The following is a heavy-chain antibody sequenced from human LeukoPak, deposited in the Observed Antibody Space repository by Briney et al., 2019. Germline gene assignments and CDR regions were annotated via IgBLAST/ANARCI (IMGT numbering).Heavy chain of an antibody. Sequence: PSETLSLTCTVSGGSISSYYWSWIRQPPGKGLEWIGYIYYSGSTNYNPSLKSRVTISVDTSKNQFSLKLSSVTAADTAVYYCARAYSGSYSFDYWGQGTLVTVSS. CDR1: GGSISSYY. D-gene: IGHD1-26*01. CDR2: IYYSGST. CDR3: ARAYSGSYSFDY. V-gene: IGHV4-59*01. J-gene: IGHJ4*02.